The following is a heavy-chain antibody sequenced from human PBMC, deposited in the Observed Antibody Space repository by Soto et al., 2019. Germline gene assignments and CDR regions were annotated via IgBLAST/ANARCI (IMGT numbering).Heavy chain of an antibody. D-gene: IGHD3-10*01. J-gene: IGHJ4*02. Sequence: EVQLVESGGGLVKPGGSLRLSCAASGFRFSSHSMNWVRQAPGKGLEWVSAIGDVSSYIYYADSVKGRFTISRDNAKNSLYLQMNSLRAEDTAVYYCASDQTLLRHGYSDYWGQGTLVTVSS. CDR3: ASDQTLLRHGYSDY. CDR2: IGDVSSYI. V-gene: IGHV3-21*01. CDR1: GFRFSSHS.